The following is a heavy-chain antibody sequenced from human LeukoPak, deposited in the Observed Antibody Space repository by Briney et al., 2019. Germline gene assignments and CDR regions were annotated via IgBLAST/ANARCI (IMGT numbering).Heavy chain of an antibody. V-gene: IGHV3-21*01. CDR1: GFTFSSYA. CDR2: ISSSSSYI. D-gene: IGHD3-22*01. Sequence: PGGSLRLSCAASGFTFSSYAMSWVRQAPGKGLEWVSSISSSSSYIYYADSVKGRFTISRDNAKNSLYLQMNSLRAEDTAVYYCARGLITMIVVPLAPFDYWGQGTLVTVSS. CDR3: ARGLITMIVVPLAPFDY. J-gene: IGHJ4*02.